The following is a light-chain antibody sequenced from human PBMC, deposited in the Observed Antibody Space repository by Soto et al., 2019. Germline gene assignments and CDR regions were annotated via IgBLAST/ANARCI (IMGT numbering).Light chain of an antibody. V-gene: IGKV2-28*01. CDR2: LGS. CDR3: MQALQTPWT. CDR1: QSLLHSNGYNY. J-gene: IGKJ1*01. Sequence: DIVMTQSPLSLPVTPGEPTSISCRSSQSLLHSNGYNYLDWYLQKPGQSPQLLIYLGSNQASGVPDRFSGSGSGTDFTLKISRGEAEDVGVYYCMQALQTPWTFGQGTKVAIK.